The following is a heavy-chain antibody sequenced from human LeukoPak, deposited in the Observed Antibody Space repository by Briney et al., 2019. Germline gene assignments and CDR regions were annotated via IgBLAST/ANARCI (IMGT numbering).Heavy chain of an antibody. CDR2: IYYSGST. CDR1: GGSFSGYY. J-gene: IGHJ4*02. Sequence: SETLSLTCAVYGGSFSGYYWSWIRQPPGKGLEWIGSIYYSGSTYYNPSLKSRVTISVDTSKNQFSLKLSSVTAADTAVYYCARGITIFGVVIMGNFDYWGQGTLVTVSS. V-gene: IGHV4-34*01. CDR3: ARGITIFGVVIMGNFDY. D-gene: IGHD3-3*01.